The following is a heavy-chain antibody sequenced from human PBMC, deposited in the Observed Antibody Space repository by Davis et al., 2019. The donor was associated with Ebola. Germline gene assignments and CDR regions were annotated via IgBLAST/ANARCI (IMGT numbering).Heavy chain of an antibody. J-gene: IGHJ4*02. Sequence: AASVKVSCKASGYTFTSYAMHWVRQAPGQRLEWMGWINAGNGNTKYSQKFQGRVTITADESTSTAYMELSSLRSEDTAVYYCARGRSNRFPNGDYDFDYWGQGTLVTVSS. CDR3: ARGRSNRFPNGDYDFDY. CDR2: INAGNGNT. V-gene: IGHV1-3*01. D-gene: IGHD4-17*01. CDR1: GYTFTSYA.